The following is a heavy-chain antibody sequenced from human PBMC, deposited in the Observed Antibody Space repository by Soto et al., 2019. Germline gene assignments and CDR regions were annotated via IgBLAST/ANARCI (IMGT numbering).Heavy chain of an antibody. CDR3: AKDIGDEGATGDDY. Sequence: EVQLVESGGGLVQPGRSLRLSCAASGFTFDDYAMHWVRQAPGKGLEWVSGISWNSGSIGYADSVKGRFTISRDNAKNCLYLQMNSLRAEDTALYYCAKDIGDEGATGDDYWGQGTLVTVSS. J-gene: IGHJ4*02. CDR2: ISWNSGSI. CDR1: GFTFDDYA. D-gene: IGHD1-26*01. V-gene: IGHV3-9*01.